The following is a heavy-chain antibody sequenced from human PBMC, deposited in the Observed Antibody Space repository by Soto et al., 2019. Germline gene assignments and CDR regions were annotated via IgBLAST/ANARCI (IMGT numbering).Heavy chain of an antibody. J-gene: IGHJ6*03. D-gene: IGHD3-10*01. CDR2: ISGSGGST. CDR3: AKDGPLWFGEFTTPANYMDV. Sequence: GGSLRLSCAASGFTFSSYAMSWVRQAPGKGLEWVSAISGSGGSTYYADSVKGRFTISRDNSKNTLYLQMNSLRAEDTAVYYCAKDGPLWFGEFTTPANYMDVWGKGTTVTVSS. CDR1: GFTFSSYA. V-gene: IGHV3-23*01.